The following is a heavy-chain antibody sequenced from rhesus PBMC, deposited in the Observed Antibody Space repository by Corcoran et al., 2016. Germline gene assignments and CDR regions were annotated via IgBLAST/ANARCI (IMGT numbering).Heavy chain of an antibody. D-gene: IGHD4-23*01. CDR3: AREGFRIQQKYYYGLDS. CDR1: GGSISSNY. J-gene: IGHJ6*01. Sequence: QLQLQESGPGLVKPSETLSLTCAVSGGSISSNYWSWIRQPPGKGLEWIGRISGSGGSTDSNPSLKSRVTISRDTSRNQFSLKLSSVTAADTAVDYCAREGFRIQQKYYYGLDSWGQGVVVTVSS. CDR2: ISGSGGST. V-gene: IGHV4-173*01.